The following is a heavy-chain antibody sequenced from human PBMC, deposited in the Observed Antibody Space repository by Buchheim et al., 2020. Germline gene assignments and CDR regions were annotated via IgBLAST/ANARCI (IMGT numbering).Heavy chain of an antibody. CDR1: GFTFSSYG. CDR2: ISYDGSNK. Sequence: QVQLVESGGGVVQPGRSLRLSCAASGFTFSSYGMHRVRQAPGKGLEWVAVISYDGSNKYYADSVKGRFTISRDNSKNTLYLQMNSLRAEDTAVYYCAKDRADIVVVVADGMDVWGQGTT. V-gene: IGHV3-30*18. D-gene: IGHD2-15*01. CDR3: AKDRADIVVVVADGMDV. J-gene: IGHJ6*02.